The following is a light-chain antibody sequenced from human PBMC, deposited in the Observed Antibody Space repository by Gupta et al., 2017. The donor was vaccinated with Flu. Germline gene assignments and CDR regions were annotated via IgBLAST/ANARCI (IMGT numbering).Light chain of an antibody. V-gene: IGKV1-5*03. CDR2: KAS. CDR3: QQYNSYPLT. J-gene: IGKJ4*01. CDR1: QSISHW. Sequence: DIKMTQSPSTLSASVGDRVTITCRASQSISHWLAWYQQKPGKAPNLLIYKASTLESGVPSSFSGSESGTEFTLTISSLQPDDFATYYCQQYNSYPLTFGGGTKVEIK.